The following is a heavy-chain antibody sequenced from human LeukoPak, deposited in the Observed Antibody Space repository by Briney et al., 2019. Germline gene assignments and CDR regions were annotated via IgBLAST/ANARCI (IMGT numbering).Heavy chain of an antibody. CDR2: ISAYNGNT. D-gene: IGHD3-10*01. Sequence: ASVKVSCKASGYTFTSYAMNWVRQAPGQGLEWMGWISAYNGNTNYAQKLQGRVTMTTDTSTSTAYMELRSLRSDDTAVYYCAREALYGSGSYVDWGQGTLVTVSS. V-gene: IGHV1-18*01. CDR3: AREALYGSGSYVD. J-gene: IGHJ4*02. CDR1: GYTFTSYA.